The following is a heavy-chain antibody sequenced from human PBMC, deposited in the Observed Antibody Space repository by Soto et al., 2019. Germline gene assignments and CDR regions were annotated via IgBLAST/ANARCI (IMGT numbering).Heavy chain of an antibody. Sequence: QVQLVQSGAEVKKPGSSVKVSCKASGGTFSSYAISWVRQAPGQGLEWMGGIIPIFGTANYAQKFQGRVTITADEATSTAYRELSSLRSEDTAVYDCARGLGYCSGGSGDYGDPYYYYYGMDVWGQGTTVTVSS. J-gene: IGHJ6*02. CDR2: IIPIFGTA. CDR1: GGTFSSYA. V-gene: IGHV1-69*01. CDR3: ARGLGYCSGGSGDYGDPYYYYYGMDV. D-gene: IGHD2-15*01.